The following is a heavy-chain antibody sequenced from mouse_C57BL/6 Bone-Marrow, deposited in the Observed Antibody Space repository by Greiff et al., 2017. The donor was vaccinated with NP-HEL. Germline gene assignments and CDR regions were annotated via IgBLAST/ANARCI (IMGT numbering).Heavy chain of an antibody. CDR2: IDPSDSET. CDR1: GYTFTSYW. CDR3: ARGLITTVVATDFDY. J-gene: IGHJ2*01. D-gene: IGHD1-1*01. Sequence: VQLQQPGAELVRPGSSVKLSCKASGYTFTSYWMHWVKQRPIQGLEWIGNIDPSDSETHYNQKFKDKATLTVDKSSSTAYMQLSSLTSEDSAVYDCARGLITTVVATDFDYWGQGTTLTVSS. V-gene: IGHV1-52*01.